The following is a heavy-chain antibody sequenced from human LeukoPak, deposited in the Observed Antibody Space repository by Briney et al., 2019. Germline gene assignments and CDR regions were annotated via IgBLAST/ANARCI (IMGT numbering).Heavy chain of an antibody. CDR2: IKNDGAVK. CDR3: AKDSYSKGDF. J-gene: IGHJ4*02. Sequence: GGSLRLSCAASGFTSSYHWMTWVRQAPVKGLEWVANIKNDGAVKNYVDSVKGRFTISRDNAKNSLYLQMNSLRAEDTAVYYCAKDSYSKGDFWGQGVLVTVSS. CDR1: GFTSSYHW. D-gene: IGHD6-13*01. V-gene: IGHV3-7*01.